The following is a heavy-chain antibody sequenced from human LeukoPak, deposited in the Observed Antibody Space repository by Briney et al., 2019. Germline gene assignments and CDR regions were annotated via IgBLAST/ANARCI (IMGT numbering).Heavy chain of an antibody. CDR1: GFTFSSYA. V-gene: IGHV3-23*01. D-gene: IGHD6-13*01. Sequence: TGESLRLSCAASGFTFSSYALSWVRQSPGKGLAWVSGVSCSGGTTYYPDSVKRRFTISRDNSKNMLFLQMNTLGADDTAVYYCAKVYSSRWWDFDYWGQGTLVTVSS. CDR3: AKVYSSRWWDFDY. CDR2: VSCSGGTT. J-gene: IGHJ4*02.